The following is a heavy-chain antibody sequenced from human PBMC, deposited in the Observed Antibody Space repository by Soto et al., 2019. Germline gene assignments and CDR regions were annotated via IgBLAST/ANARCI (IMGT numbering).Heavy chain of an antibody. CDR2: ISGSRGNT. J-gene: IGHJ4*02. CDR3: ANNKESYYDSSGSV. V-gene: IGHV3-23*01. D-gene: IGHD3-22*01. Sequence: PGGSLRLSCAASGFTFSSYAMSWVRQTPGKGLELVSSISGSRGNTYYADSVKGRFTISRDNSKNTLYLQMNSLRAEDTAVYHCANNKESYYDSSGSVWGQGTMVTVYS. CDR1: GFTFSSYA.